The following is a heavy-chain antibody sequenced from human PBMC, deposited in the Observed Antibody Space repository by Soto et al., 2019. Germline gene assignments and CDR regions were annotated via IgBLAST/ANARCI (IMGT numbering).Heavy chain of an antibody. CDR2: INPGEINT. V-gene: IGHV1-3*01. CDR3: ARILRGLTIFGVAHPGCY. CDR1: GYPFSNYA. J-gene: IGHJ4*02. D-gene: IGHD3-3*01. Sequence: ASVKVSCKASGYPFSNYAIHWVRQAPGQSLEWMGWINPGEINTRYSQKFQGRVTITSDRSANTGYMELSSLKSEDTAVYYCARILRGLTIFGVAHPGCYWDQRTRGAVSS.